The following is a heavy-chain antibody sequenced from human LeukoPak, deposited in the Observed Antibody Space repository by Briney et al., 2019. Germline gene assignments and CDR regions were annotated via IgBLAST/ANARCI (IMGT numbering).Heavy chain of an antibody. J-gene: IGHJ4*02. D-gene: IGHD2-15*01. CDR3: ARAKFLYCSSSTCFFDY. CDR2: INPNDGET. V-gene: IGHV1-2*02. CDR1: GYTFTVYY. Sequence: GASVKVSCKASGYTFTVYYMHWVRQAPGQGFEWMGGINPNDGETNYAQTFQGRVTMTRDTSISTAHMEVSTLRSDDTAVYYCARAKFLYCSSSTCFFDYWGEGTLVTVSS.